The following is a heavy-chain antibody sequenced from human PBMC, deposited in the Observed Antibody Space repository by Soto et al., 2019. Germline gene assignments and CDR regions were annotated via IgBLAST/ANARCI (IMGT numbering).Heavy chain of an antibody. CDR2: VSDDGRNK. CDR3: AKQGGYGGLFHY. J-gene: IGHJ4*02. Sequence: GGSLRLSCAASGFTFSSYGMHWVRQAPVKGLEWVAVVSDDGRNKYYGDSVKGRFTMSRDNSKNTVYLQMDSLRAEDTAVYYCAKQGGYGGLFHYWGQGTLVTVSS. V-gene: IGHV3-30*18. CDR1: GFTFSSYG. D-gene: IGHD5-12*01.